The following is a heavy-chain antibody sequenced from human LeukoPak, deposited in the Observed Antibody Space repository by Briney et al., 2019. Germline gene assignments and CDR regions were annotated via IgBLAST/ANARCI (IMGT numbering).Heavy chain of an antibody. CDR2: INSDGSST. Sequence: PGGSLRLSCAASGSTFSSYWMHWVRQAPGKGLVWVSRINSDGSSTSYADSVKGRFTISRDNAKNTLYLQMNSLRAEDTAVYYCARRSGIAVAGAFDYWGQGTLVTVSS. D-gene: IGHD6-19*01. CDR3: ARRSGIAVAGAFDY. J-gene: IGHJ4*02. CDR1: GSTFSSYW. V-gene: IGHV3-74*01.